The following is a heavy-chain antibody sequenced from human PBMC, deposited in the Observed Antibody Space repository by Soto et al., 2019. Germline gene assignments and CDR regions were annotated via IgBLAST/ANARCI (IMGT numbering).Heavy chain of an antibody. CDR3: ARQDSSGWWYSFEY. CDR1: GGSSSSDD. Sequence: TXSLTCTVAGGSSSSDDWSWIRQPPGKGLEWIGYIYYSGSTNYNPSLKSRVTISVDTSKNQFSLKLSSVTAADTALYYCARQDSSGWWYSFEYWGQGTLVTVS. D-gene: IGHD6-19*01. CDR2: IYYSGST. J-gene: IGHJ4*02. V-gene: IGHV4-59*01.